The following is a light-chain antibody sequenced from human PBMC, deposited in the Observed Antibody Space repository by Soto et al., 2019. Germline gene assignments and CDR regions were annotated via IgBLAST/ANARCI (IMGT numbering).Light chain of an antibody. J-gene: IGKJ1*01. CDR2: GAS. V-gene: IGKV3-20*01. Sequence: EIVLTQSPGTLSFSPGERATLCCRASQSVSSSYLAWYQQKPGQAPRLLIYGASSRATGIPDRFSGSGSGTDFTLTISRLEPEDFAVYYCQQYGSSRTFGQGTKVDIK. CDR1: QSVSSSY. CDR3: QQYGSSRT.